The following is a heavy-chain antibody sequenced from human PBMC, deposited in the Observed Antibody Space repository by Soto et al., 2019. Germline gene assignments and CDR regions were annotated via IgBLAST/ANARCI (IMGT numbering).Heavy chain of an antibody. CDR2: IIPISETT. CDR1: GGTFSSYA. J-gene: IGHJ6*02. V-gene: IGHV1-69*01. CDR3: ARSQGSSTSLEIYYYYYYGMDV. Sequence: QVQLVQSGAEVKKPGSSVKVSCKASGGTFSSYAISWVRQAPGQGLEWMGGIIPISETTNYAQKLQGRVTFTADESKSTAYMELSSLRSEDTAVYYCARSQGSSTSLEIYYYYYYGMDVWGQGTTVTVSS. D-gene: IGHD2-2*01.